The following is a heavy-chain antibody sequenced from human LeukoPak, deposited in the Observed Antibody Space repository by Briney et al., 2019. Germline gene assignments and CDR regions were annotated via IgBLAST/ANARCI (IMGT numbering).Heavy chain of an antibody. Sequence: AGGSLRLSCAASGFTFSSYNMNWVRQAPGKGLEWVSSISGGSYTSYADSVKGRFTISRDNAKNSLYLQMNSLRAEDTAVYYCARRACIAARGGDYWGQGTLVTVSS. CDR3: ARRACIAARGGDY. D-gene: IGHD6-6*01. V-gene: IGHV3-21*01. CDR2: ISGGSYT. J-gene: IGHJ4*02. CDR1: GFTFSSYN.